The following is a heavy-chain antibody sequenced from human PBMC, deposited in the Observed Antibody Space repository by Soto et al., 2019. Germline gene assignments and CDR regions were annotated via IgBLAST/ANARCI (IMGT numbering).Heavy chain of an antibody. CDR3: AHSVGRSCSHGPYYFAY. Sequence: QITLKESGPTLVKPTQTLTLTCTFSGFSLSTSGVGVGWIRQPPGTALEWLAFICLDDIKRYSPSLKGRLTITKDTSKNKVVRTMTSIDSVDTVTYYCAHSVGRSCSHGPYYFAYWGQGTLVTVSS. J-gene: IGHJ4*02. D-gene: IGHD3-10*01. V-gene: IGHV2-5*02. CDR1: GFSLSTSGVG. CDR2: ICLDDIK.